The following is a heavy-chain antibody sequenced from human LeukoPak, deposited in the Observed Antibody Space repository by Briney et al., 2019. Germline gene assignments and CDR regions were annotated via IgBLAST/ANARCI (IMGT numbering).Heavy chain of an antibody. CDR3: AKDPSRPLWFGEPHDY. J-gene: IGHJ4*02. CDR2: ISGSGGST. D-gene: IGHD3-10*01. Sequence: GGTLRLSCAASGFTFSSSAMSWGRQAAGKGLEWVSAISGSGGSTYYADAVKGRFTISRDNSKNTLYLQMNSLRAEDTAVYYCAKDPSRPLWFGEPHDYWGQGTLVTVSS. V-gene: IGHV3-23*01. CDR1: GFTFSSSA.